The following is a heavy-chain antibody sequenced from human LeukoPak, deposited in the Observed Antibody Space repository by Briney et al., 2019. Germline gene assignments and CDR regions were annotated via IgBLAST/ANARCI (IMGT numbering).Heavy chain of an antibody. CDR2: IYYSGST. Sequence: SETLSLTCTVSGGSISSGDYYWSWIRQPPGKGLEWIGYIYYSGSTYYNPSLKSRVTISVDTSKNQFSLKLSSVTAADTAVYYCAREGSYVEMATIPYWYFDLWGRGTLVTVSS. V-gene: IGHV4-30-4*01. CDR3: AREGSYVEMATIPYWYFDL. CDR1: GGSISSGDYY. J-gene: IGHJ2*01. D-gene: IGHD5-24*01.